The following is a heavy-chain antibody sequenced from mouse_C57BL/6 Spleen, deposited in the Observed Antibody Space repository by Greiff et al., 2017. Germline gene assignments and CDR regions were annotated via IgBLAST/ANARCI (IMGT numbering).Heavy chain of an antibody. J-gene: IGHJ1*03. D-gene: IGHD1-1*01. V-gene: IGHV1-80*01. CDR2: IYPGDGDT. Sequence: VQLQESGAELVKPGASVKISCKASGYAFSSYWMNWVKQRPGKGLEWIGQIYPGDGDTNYNGKFKGKATLTADKSSSTAYMQLSSLTSEDSAVYFCARSGYYVDFDVWGTGTTVTVSS. CDR3: ARSGYYVDFDV. CDR1: GYAFSSYW.